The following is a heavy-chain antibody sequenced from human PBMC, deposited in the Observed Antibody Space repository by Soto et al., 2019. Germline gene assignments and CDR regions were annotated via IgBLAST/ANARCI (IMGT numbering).Heavy chain of an antibody. Sequence: SETLSLTCAVSGGSISSSNWWSWVRQPPGKGLEWIGEIYHSGSTNYNPSLKSRVTISVDKSKNQFSLKLSSVTAADTAVYYCARPTGYSYGSDWFDPWGQGTLVTVSS. D-gene: IGHD5-18*01. J-gene: IGHJ5*02. CDR1: GGSISSSNW. CDR3: ARPTGYSYGSDWFDP. V-gene: IGHV4-4*02. CDR2: IYHSGST.